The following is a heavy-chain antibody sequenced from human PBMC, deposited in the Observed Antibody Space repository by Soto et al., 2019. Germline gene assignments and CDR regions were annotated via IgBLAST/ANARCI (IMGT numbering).Heavy chain of an antibody. J-gene: IGHJ4*02. Sequence: SQTLSLTCAISGDSVSSNSAAWNWIRQSPSRGLEWLGRTYYRSKWYNDYAVSVKSRITINPDTSKNLFSLQLNSVTHEDTAVYYCARVPLYYYDSSGYDYWGQRTLVAVSS. CDR2: TYYRSKWYN. CDR1: GDSVSSNSAA. CDR3: ARVPLYYYDSSGYDY. V-gene: IGHV6-1*01. D-gene: IGHD3-22*01.